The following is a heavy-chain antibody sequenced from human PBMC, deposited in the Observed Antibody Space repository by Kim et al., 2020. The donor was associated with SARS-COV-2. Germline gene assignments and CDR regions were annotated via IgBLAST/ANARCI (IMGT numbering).Heavy chain of an antibody. Sequence: GKGRCTISTDTSKNTLYLQMNSLRAEDTAVYFCAKDRRERAARPRAHFDYWGQGTLVTVSS. V-gene: IGHV3-23*01. J-gene: IGHJ4*02. CDR3: AKDRRERAARPRAHFDY. D-gene: IGHD6-6*01.